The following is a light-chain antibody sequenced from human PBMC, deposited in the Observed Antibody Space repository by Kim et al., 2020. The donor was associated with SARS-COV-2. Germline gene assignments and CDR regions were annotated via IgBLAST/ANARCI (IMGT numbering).Light chain of an antibody. CDR2: GAS. Sequence: LSPGERATLSCRASQSVISDYLAWFQQKPGQAPRLLIYGASSRATGIPDRFSGSGSGTDFTLTISRLEPEDFAVYYCQQYGRSPDTFGQGTKLEI. CDR1: QSVISDY. V-gene: IGKV3-20*01. CDR3: QQYGRSPDT. J-gene: IGKJ2*01.